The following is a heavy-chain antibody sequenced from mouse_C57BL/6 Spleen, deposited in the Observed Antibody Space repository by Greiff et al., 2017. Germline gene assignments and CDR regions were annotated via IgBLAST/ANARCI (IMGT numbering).Heavy chain of an antibody. CDR1: GFTFSSYG. V-gene: IGHV5-6*01. J-gene: IGHJ1*03. D-gene: IGHD1-1*01. CDR2: ISSGGSYT. Sequence: VQLKESGGDLVKPGGSLKLSCAASGFTFSSYGMSWVRQTPDKRLEWVATISSGGSYTYYPDSVKGRFTISRDNAKNTLYLQISSLKSEDTAMYYCARHNYGSSCWYFDVWGTGTTVTVSS. CDR3: ARHNYGSSCWYFDV.